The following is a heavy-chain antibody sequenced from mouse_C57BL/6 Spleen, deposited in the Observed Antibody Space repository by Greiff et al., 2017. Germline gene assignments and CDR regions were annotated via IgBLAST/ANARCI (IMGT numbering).Heavy chain of an antibody. CDR2: IHPNSGST. CDR1: GYTFTSYW. V-gene: IGHV1-64*01. D-gene: IGHD1-1*01. Sequence: VQLQQPGAELVKPGASVKLSCKASGYTFTSYWMHWVKQRPGQGLEWIGMIHPNSGSTNYNKKFKSKATLTVDKSSSTAYMQLSSLTSEDSAVYYCARWNYDWYFDVWGTGTTVTVSS. CDR3: ARWNYDWYFDV. J-gene: IGHJ1*03.